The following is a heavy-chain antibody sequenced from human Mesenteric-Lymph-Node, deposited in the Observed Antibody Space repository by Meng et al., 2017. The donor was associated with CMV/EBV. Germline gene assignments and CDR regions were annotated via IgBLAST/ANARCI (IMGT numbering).Heavy chain of an antibody. CDR3: AKVSLRAPRRGYFDS. J-gene: IGHJ4*02. Sequence: SLKISCAASGFTFDDYAMHWVRQAPGKGLEWVSGISWHSGSIGYADSVEGRFTISRDSAKNSLYLRMDSLRGEDTALYYCAKVSLRAPRRGYFDSWGQGTLVTVPQ. CDR2: ISWHSGSI. CDR1: GFTFDDYA. D-gene: IGHD6-6*01. V-gene: IGHV3-9*01.